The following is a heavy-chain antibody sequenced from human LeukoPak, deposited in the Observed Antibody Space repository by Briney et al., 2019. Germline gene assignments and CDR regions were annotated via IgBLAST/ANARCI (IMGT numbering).Heavy chain of an antibody. Sequence: GGSLRLSCAASGFTFSSYSMNWVRQAPGKGLEWVSSISSSSSYIYYADSAKGRFTISRDNAKNSLYLQMNSLRAEDTAVYYCARAERNNWFDPWGQGTLVTVSS. CDR1: GFTFSSYS. V-gene: IGHV3-21*01. CDR3: ARAERNNWFDP. CDR2: ISSSSSYI. J-gene: IGHJ5*02.